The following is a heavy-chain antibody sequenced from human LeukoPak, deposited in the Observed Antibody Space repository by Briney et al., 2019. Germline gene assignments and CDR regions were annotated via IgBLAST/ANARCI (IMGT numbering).Heavy chain of an antibody. D-gene: IGHD2-2*01. J-gene: IGHJ4*02. CDR1: GFTFSSYW. CDR3: ARVDLDCSSTSCYDNGFDY. CDR2: IKQDGSEK. Sequence: PGGSLRLSCAASGFTFSSYWMSWVRQAPGKGLEWVANIKQDGSEKYYVDSVKGRFTISRDNAKNSLYLQMNSVRAEDTAVYYCARVDLDCSSTSCYDNGFDYWGQGTLVTVSS. V-gene: IGHV3-7*01.